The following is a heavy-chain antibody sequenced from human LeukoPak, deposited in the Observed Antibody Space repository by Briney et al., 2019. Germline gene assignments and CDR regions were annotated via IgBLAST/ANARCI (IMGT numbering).Heavy chain of an antibody. V-gene: IGHV3-7*01. Sequence: PGGSLRLSCEASGFSFSMYWMAWVRQAPGKGLEWVANIKRDGSERHCLDSVRGRFTVSRDNAKSSLYLQLNSLRAENTAVYFCARDTTYYESSAYYDSYDIWGQGTMVTVPS. J-gene: IGHJ3*02. CDR3: ARDTTYYESSAYYDSYDI. D-gene: IGHD3-22*01. CDR2: IKRDGSER. CDR1: GFSFSMYW.